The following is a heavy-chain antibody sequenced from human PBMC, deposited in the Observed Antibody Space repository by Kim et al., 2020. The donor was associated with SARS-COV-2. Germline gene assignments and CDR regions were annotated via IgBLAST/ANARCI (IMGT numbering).Heavy chain of an antibody. J-gene: IGHJ6*02. D-gene: IGHD5-12*01. V-gene: IGHV1-69*13. Sequence: SVKVSCKASGGTFSSYAISWVRQAPGQGLEWMGGIIPIFGTANYAQKFQGRVTITADESTSTAYMELSSLRSEDTAVYYCARDEKSSGGYDPEVGYYYYGMDVWGQGTTVTVSS. CDR3: ARDEKSSGGYDPEVGYYYYGMDV. CDR1: GGTFSSYA. CDR2: IIPIFGTA.